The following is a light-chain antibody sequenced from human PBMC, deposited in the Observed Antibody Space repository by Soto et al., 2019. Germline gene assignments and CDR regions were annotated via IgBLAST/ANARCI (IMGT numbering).Light chain of an antibody. J-gene: IGKJ2*01. CDR3: QQYDTYSYT. Sequence: DIPMTQSPSTLSASVGDRVTITCRASQSVNSWLAWYQQRPGKAPKLLIYKASSLETGVPSRFSGSGSGTEFTLTISSLQPDDFATYYCQQYDTYSYTFGQGTKLAIK. CDR2: KAS. V-gene: IGKV1-5*03. CDR1: QSVNSW.